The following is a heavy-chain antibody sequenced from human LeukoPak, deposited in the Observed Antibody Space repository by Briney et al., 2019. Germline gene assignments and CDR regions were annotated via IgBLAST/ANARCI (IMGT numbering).Heavy chain of an antibody. J-gene: IGHJ4*02. CDR3: ASSHLYSSSWYLSGRFDF. CDR2: IYYSGST. D-gene: IGHD6-13*01. V-gene: IGHV4-39*07. Sequence: PSETLSLTCTVSGGSISSSSYYWGWSRQPPGKGLEWIGSIYYSGSTYYNPSLKSRVTISIDTSKNHFSLQLSSVTAADTAVYYCASSHLYSSSWYLSGRFDFWGQGTLVTVSS. CDR1: GGSISSSSYY.